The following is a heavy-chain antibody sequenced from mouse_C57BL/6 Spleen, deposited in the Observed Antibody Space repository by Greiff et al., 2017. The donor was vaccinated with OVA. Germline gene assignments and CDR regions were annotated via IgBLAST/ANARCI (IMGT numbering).Heavy chain of an antibody. Sequence: EVMLVESGGGLVQPGGSLSLSCAASGFTFTDYYMSWVRQPPGKALEWLGFIRNKANGYTTEYSASVKGRFTISRDNSQSILYLQMNALRAEDSATYYCARNYYGSSYEGSYYAMDYWGQGTSVTVSA. CDR2: IRNKANGYTT. D-gene: IGHD1-1*01. CDR3: ARNYYGSSYEGSYYAMDY. CDR1: GFTFTDYY. V-gene: IGHV7-3*01. J-gene: IGHJ4*01.